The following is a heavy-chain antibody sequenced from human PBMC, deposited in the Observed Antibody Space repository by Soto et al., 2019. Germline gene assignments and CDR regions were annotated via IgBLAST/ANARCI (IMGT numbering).Heavy chain of an antibody. V-gene: IGHV6-1*01. D-gene: IGHD6-19*01. CDR3: ARGLYSSGWYLDAFDI. CDR2: TYYRSKWYN. Sequence: SQTLSLTCAISGGSVSSNSAAWNWIRQSPSRGLEWLGRTYYRSKWYNDYAVSVKSRITINPDTSKNQFSLQLNSVTPEDTAVYYCARGLYSSGWYLDAFDIWGQGTMVTVSS. CDR1: GGSVSSNSAA. J-gene: IGHJ3*02.